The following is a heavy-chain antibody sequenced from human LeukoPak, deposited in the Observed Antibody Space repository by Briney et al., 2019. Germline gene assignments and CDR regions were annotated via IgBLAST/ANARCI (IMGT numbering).Heavy chain of an antibody. Sequence: SETLSLTCTVSGGSISSSSYYWGWIRQPPGKGLEWIGSIYYSGSTYYNPSLKSRVTISVDTSKNQFSLKLSSVTAADTAVYYCARQAFWSGDYFDYWGQGTLVTVSS. J-gene: IGHJ4*02. V-gene: IGHV4-39*01. CDR3: ARQAFWSGDYFDY. CDR2: IYYSGST. CDR1: GGSISSSSYY. D-gene: IGHD3-3*01.